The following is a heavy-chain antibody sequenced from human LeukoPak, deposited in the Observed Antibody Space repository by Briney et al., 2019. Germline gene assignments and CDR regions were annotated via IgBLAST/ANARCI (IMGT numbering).Heavy chain of an antibody. CDR3: ARYLAVAGTYWFDP. CDR1: GGSISSYY. Sequence: NPSETLSLTCTVSGGSISSYYWSWIRQPPGKGLEWIGYIYYSGSTNYNPSLKSRVTISVDTSKNQSSLKLSSVTAADTAVYYCARYLAVAGTYWFDPWGQGTLVTVSS. V-gene: IGHV4-59*01. CDR2: IYYSGST. D-gene: IGHD6-19*01. J-gene: IGHJ5*02.